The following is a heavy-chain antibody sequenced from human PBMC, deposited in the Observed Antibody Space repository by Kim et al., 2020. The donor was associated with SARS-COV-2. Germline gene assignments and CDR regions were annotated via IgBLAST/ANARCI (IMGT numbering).Heavy chain of an antibody. CDR1: GFTFNNYD. CDR2: IYCDACKN. J-gene: IGHJ6*01. V-gene: IGHV3-NL1*01. CDR3: AQAPVRVNDYY. Sequence: GGSLRLSCAASGFTFNNYDINWVRQAPGKGLEWVSVIYCDACKNYYADSVRGRFIISSDNSKNSLYLQMNSLRADDTAFYYCAQAPVRVNDYY.